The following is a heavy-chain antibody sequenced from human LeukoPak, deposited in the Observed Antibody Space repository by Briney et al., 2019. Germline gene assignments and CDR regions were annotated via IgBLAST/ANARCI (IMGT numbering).Heavy chain of an antibody. J-gene: IGHJ6*04. CDR1: GFTFSSYS. CDR3: ARVVFSSRAPNMDV. Sequence: GGSLRLPCAASGFTFSSYSMNWVRQAPGKGLEWVSFIGSSSDYIYYADSVKGRFTISRDNAKKSLYLQMNSLRAEDTAVYYCARVVFSSRAPNMDVWGKGTTVTVSS. V-gene: IGHV3-21*01. CDR2: IGSSSDYI. D-gene: IGHD6-19*01.